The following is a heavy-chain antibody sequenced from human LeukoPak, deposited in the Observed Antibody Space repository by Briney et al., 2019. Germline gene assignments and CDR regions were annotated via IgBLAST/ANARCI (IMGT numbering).Heavy chain of an antibody. D-gene: IGHD4-17*01. V-gene: IGHV3-53*01. J-gene: IGHJ6*03. CDR1: GFTVSSNS. CDR2: IYSGGNT. CDR3: ARVLGYGDYHYYYYMDV. Sequence: PGGSPRLSCTVSGFTVSSNSWSWVRQAPGKGLEWVSFIYSGGNTHYSDSVKGRFTISRDNSKNTLYLQMNSLRAEDTAVYYCARVLGYGDYHYYYYMDVWGKGTTVTISS.